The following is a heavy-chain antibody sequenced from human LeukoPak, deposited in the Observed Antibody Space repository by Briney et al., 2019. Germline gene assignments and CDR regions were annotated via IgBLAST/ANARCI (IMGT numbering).Heavy chain of an antibody. V-gene: IGHV3-21*01. Sequence: PGGSLRLSCAASGFTFSSYSMNWVRQAPGKGLEWVSSISSSSSYIYYADSVKGRFTISRDNAKNSLYLQMNSLRAEDTAVYYCARVLELRRLGFSMDVWGKGTTVTVSS. D-gene: IGHD1-7*01. CDR1: GFTFSSYS. CDR3: ARVLELRRLGFSMDV. CDR2: ISSSSSYI. J-gene: IGHJ6*03.